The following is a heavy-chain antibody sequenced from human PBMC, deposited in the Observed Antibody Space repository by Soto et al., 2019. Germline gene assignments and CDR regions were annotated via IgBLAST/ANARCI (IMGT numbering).Heavy chain of an antibody. J-gene: IGHJ4*02. CDR1: GGTIINGGDC. D-gene: IGHD6-13*01. CDR2: IYYSGST. V-gene: IGHV4-31*02. CDR3: ARGGIAAAAPPDY. Sequence: RWSVAGGTIINGGDCWSWKRKHPGKGLEWIGYIYYSGSTYYNPSLKSRVTISVDTSKNQFSLKLSSVTAADTAVYYCARGGIAAAAPPDYWGQGTLVTVSS.